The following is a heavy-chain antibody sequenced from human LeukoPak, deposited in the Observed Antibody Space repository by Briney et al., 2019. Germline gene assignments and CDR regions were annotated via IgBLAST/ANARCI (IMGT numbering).Heavy chain of an antibody. CDR3: ASGTSCFS. V-gene: IGHV4-34*01. CDR2: INHSGST. CDR1: GGSFSGYY. J-gene: IGHJ4*02. D-gene: IGHD2-2*01. Sequence: PSETLSLTCAVYGGSFSGYYCSWIRQPPGKGLEWIGEINHSGSTNYNPSLKSRVTISVDTSKNQFSLKLSSVTAADTAVYYCASGTSCFSWGQGTLVTVSS.